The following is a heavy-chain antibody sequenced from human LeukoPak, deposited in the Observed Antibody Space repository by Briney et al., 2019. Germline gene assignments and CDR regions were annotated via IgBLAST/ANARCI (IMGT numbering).Heavy chain of an antibody. CDR1: GDTFTGYY. CDR3: ARDRSAGVWDY. V-gene: IGHV1-2*02. D-gene: IGHD3-16*01. Sequence: ASVKVSCKASGDTFTGYYMHWVRQAPGQGLEWMGWINTNSSGTNYEQKFQGRVTMTRDTSISTAYMELTGLTSDDTAVYYCARDRSAGVWDYWGQGTLVSVSS. CDR2: INTNSSGT. J-gene: IGHJ4*02.